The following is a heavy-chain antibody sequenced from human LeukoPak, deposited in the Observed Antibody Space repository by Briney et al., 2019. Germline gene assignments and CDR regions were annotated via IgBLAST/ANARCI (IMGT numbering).Heavy chain of an antibody. D-gene: IGHD3-10*01. V-gene: IGHV5-51*01. J-gene: IGHJ4*02. CDR2: IYPGDSDT. CDR3: ARRMVRGVITSPFDS. CDR1: GYSFTNYW. Sequence: GESLKISCKGSGYSFTNYWIGWVRQMPGKDLELMGLIYPGDSDTTYSSSFQGQVTISADKSISTAYLQWSSLKASDTAMYYCARRMVRGVITSPFDSWGQGTLVSVSS.